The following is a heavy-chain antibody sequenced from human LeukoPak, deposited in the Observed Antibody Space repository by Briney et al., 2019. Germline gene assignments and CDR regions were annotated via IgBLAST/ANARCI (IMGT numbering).Heavy chain of an antibody. J-gene: IGHJ4*02. CDR3: AKHLRDSAYYHLDY. CDR1: GFTFSSYA. D-gene: IGHD3-22*01. Sequence: GGSLRLSCAASGFTFSSYAMRWVRQPPGKGREWVSTISASGDRTYYPHCVQGQFTISRDNYKNTVYLQINSLRPEHTAVYYCAKHLRDSAYYHLDYWGQGTLVTVSS. V-gene: IGHV3-23*01. CDR2: ISASGDRT.